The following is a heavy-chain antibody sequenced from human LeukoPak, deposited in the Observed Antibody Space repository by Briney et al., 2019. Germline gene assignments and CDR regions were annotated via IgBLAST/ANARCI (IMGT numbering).Heavy chain of an antibody. J-gene: IGHJ5*02. Sequence: PGRSLRLSCAASGYTFSSYGMHWVRQAPGKGLEWVAVISYDGSNKYYADSVKGRFTISRDNSKNTLYLQMNSLRAEDTAVYYCARDQDSGWGSRRSLWFDPWGQGTLVTVSS. D-gene: IGHD5-12*01. CDR2: ISYDGSNK. CDR3: ARDQDSGWGSRRSLWFDP. V-gene: IGHV3-30*03. CDR1: GYTFSSYG.